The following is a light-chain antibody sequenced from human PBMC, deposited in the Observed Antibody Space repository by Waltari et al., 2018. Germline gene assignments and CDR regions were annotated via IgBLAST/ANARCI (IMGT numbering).Light chain of an antibody. CDR3: NSRDSSGNPVV. V-gene: IGLV3-19*01. Sequence: SSELTQDPAVSVALGQTVRIKCHGDRLRSYEASWYQQKPGQAPVLVIYGKNNRPSGIPDRFSGSSSGNTASLTITGAQAEDEADYYCNSRDSSGNPVVFGGGTKLTVL. CDR1: RLRSYE. CDR2: GKN. J-gene: IGLJ2*01.